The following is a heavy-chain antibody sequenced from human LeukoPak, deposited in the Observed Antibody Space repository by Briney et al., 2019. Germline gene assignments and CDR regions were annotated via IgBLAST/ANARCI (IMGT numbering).Heavy chain of an antibody. V-gene: IGHV4-59*01. D-gene: IGHD3-10*01. J-gene: IGHJ4*02. CDR3: ARKGLVRGVTAFDY. CDR2: IYYSGST. CDR1: GGSFSSYY. Sequence: SETLSLTCTVSGGSFSSYYWSWIRQPAGKGLEWIGYIYYSGSTNYNPSLKSRVTISVDTSKNQFSLKLSSVTAADTAVYYCARKGLVRGVTAFDYWGQGTLVTVSS.